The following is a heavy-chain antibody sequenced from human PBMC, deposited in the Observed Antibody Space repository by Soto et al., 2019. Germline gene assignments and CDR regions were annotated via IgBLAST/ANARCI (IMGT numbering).Heavy chain of an antibody. CDR2: IYYSGST. V-gene: IGHV4-39*01. D-gene: IGHD3-10*01. CDR3: ARFGGQFGLKWDLFDC. Sequence: QLQLQESGPGLVKPSETLSLTCTVPGGSISSSSYYWGWIRQPPGKELEWIGRIYYSGSTYYNPSLKRRVTIAVDTPESQVSLKLSSVTAADTAVYERARFGGQFGLKWDLFDCWFQGSLVTVSS. J-gene: IGHJ4*02. CDR1: GGSISSSSYY.